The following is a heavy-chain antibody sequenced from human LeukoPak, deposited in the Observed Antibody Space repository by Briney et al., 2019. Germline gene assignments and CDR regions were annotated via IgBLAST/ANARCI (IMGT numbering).Heavy chain of an antibody. CDR1: GGSFSGYY. CDR2: LSDVGTN. CDR3: ARDKAPGGKRWFDP. J-gene: IGHJ5*02. Sequence: SETLPLTCAVYGGSFSGYYWSWIRQHPGKGLEWIGYLSDVGTNDYNPSLKGRVTISRDTSKNQFSLRLSSVTAADAAVYHCARDKAPGGKRWFDPWGQGALVIVSS. V-gene: IGHV4-59*01. D-gene: IGHD4-23*01.